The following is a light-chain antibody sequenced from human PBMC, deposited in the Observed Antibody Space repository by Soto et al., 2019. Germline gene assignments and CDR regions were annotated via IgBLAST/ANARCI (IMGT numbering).Light chain of an antibody. Sequence: DIQMTQSPPSLSASVGDSITITCRASQSISTYLNWYRQKPGKAPELLIFATSSLQRGVPSRFSGSGSGTDFTLTISSLQPEDFETYYCQQTYSLPHTFGGGTKV. CDR1: QSISTY. CDR2: ATS. CDR3: QQTYSLPHT. J-gene: IGKJ4*01. V-gene: IGKV1-39*01.